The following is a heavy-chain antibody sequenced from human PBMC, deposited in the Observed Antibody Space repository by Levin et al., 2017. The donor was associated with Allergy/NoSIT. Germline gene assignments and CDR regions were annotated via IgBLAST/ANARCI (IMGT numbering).Heavy chain of an antibody. CDR2: IYYNGNT. CDR1: SGFISDYY. J-gene: IGHJ4*02. CDR3: ARMTRRTHGYDS. D-gene: IGHD6-25*01. V-gene: IGHV4-59*01. Sequence: SETLSLTCTVSSGFISDYYWSWIRQPPGKGLEWIGYIYYNGNTNYNPSLKSRVTISLNTSKNQFSLKLTSVTAADTAVYFCARMTRRTHGYDSWGQGTLVTVSS.